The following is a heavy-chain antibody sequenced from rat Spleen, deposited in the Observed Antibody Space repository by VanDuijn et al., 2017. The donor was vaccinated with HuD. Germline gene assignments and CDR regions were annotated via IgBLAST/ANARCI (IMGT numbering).Heavy chain of an antibody. J-gene: IGHJ4*01. V-gene: IGHV5-20*01. Sequence: EVQLVESGGGLVQPGRSLKLSCVASGFTFSDYGMAWVLQAPTKGLEWVASISYDGGSTYYRDSVKGRFTISRDNAKSTLYLQMNSLRSEDTATYYCTTGGLGTTLMDAWGQGASVTVSS. CDR3: TTGGLGTTLMDA. CDR2: ISYDGGST. D-gene: IGHD1-4*01. CDR1: GFTFSDYG.